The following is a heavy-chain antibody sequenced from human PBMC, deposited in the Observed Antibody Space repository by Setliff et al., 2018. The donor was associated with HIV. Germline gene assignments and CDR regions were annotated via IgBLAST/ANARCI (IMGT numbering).Heavy chain of an antibody. D-gene: IGHD6-13*01. V-gene: IGHV3-33*03. CDR2: IWFDGSNK. Sequence: GESLKISCAASGFTFDNYGMHWVRQAPGKGLEWVAVIWFDGSNKKYAESVKGRFTISRDNAKNSLYLQMNSLRAKDTAVYYCAKKLSPAAGYFDYWGQGTLVTVSS. CDR1: GFTFDNYG. J-gene: IGHJ4*02. CDR3: AKKLSPAAGYFDY.